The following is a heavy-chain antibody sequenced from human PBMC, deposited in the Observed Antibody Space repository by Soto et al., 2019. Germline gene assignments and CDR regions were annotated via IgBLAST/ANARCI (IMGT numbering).Heavy chain of an antibody. CDR1: GFTVDDYA. CDR2: ISWNSETI. V-gene: IGHV3-9*01. J-gene: IGHJ4*02. CDR3: AKDMKWGGMTTIHYFDS. Sequence: EVQLVESGGGLVQPGRSLRLSCAASGFTVDDYAMHWVRQAPGEGLEWVSGISWNSETIDYADSVKGRFTISRDNTRSSLFLQMNSLTPDDTALYSCAKDMKWGGMTTIHYFDSWGQGTLVTVSS. D-gene: IGHD4-17*01.